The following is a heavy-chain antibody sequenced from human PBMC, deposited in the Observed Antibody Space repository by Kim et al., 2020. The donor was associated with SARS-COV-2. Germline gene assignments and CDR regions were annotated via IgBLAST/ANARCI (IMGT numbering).Heavy chain of an antibody. Sequence: GGSLRLSCAASGFSFSNYAMSWLCQAPGKGLEWVSTIGGSDPRTFYTDSAKGRFTISRDNSRNTLYLQMSSLRGEDTALYYCAKILHPNWDMHFDFWGRGTLVTVSS. D-gene: IGHD1-26*01. J-gene: IGHJ4*02. CDR3: AKILHPNWDMHFDF. CDR2: IGGSDPRT. CDR1: GFSFSNYA. V-gene: IGHV3-23*01.